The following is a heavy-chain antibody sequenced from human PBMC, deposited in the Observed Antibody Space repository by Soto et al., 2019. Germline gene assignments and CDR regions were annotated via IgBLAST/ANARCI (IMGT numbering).Heavy chain of an antibody. V-gene: IGHV4-61*01. CDR2: VYYSGTT. Sequence: SATLSLACSVSGGSVSDKTYYWSWIRQPPGKRLEWIGYVYYSGTTNYNPSLKSRVTISVDLYKNRFSLRLSSVTNADTALYYCARTTAVPNTLRSRYFFDYWGQGTLVTVSS. D-gene: IGHD4-17*01. J-gene: IGHJ4*02. CDR1: GGSVSDKTYY. CDR3: ARTTAVPNTLRSRYFFDY.